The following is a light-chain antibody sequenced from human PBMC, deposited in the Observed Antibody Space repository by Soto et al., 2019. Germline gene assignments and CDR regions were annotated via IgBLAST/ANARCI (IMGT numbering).Light chain of an antibody. CDR3: QQYDNLPLT. Sequence: DIQMTQSPSALSASVGDRVTITCQASQDIKNYLNWYQQKSGKAPKLLIYDASDLETGVPSRFSGSGSGTDFTFTINSLQPEDIATHYCQQYDNLPLTCGGGTKVDIK. V-gene: IGKV1-33*01. CDR1: QDIKNY. J-gene: IGKJ4*01. CDR2: DAS.